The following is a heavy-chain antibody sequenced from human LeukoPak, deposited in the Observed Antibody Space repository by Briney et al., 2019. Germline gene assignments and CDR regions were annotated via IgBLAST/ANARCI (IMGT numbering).Heavy chain of an antibody. D-gene: IGHD1-20*01. V-gene: IGHV4-31*03. CDR1: GGSISSSSFY. CDR2: IYYSGST. CDR3: ARDSLLTGTTDY. J-gene: IGHJ4*02. Sequence: SETLSLTCTVSGGSISSSSFYWGWIRQHPGKGLEWIGYIYYSGSTYYNPSLKSRVTISVDTSKNQFSLKLSSVTAADTAVYYCARDSLLTGTTDYWGQGTLVTVSS.